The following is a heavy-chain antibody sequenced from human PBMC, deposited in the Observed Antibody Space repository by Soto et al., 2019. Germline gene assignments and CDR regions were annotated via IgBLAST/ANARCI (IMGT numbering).Heavy chain of an antibody. CDR1: GWIFSTYG. J-gene: IGHJ3*02. Sequence: GILRIPGIAVGWIFSTYGTTGVGQAPGKGLEWVSAISNSGGSKYYPESVRARFTISRDNSIKPLYLQMSSLKTEDTAVYYSAHPRGYGIFDAVDIWGQGRMFTVS. CDR3: AHPRGYGIFDAVDI. V-gene: IGHV3-23*01. CDR2: ISNSGGSK. D-gene: IGHD1-20*01.